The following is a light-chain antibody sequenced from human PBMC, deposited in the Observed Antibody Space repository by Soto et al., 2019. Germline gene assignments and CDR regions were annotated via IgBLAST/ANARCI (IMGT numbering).Light chain of an antibody. J-gene: IGLJ1*01. CDR2: EVS. CDR1: SSDVGGYNH. V-gene: IGLV2-14*01. CDR3: NSHTSSGFRV. Sequence: QAVVTQPASVSGSPGQSITISCTGTSSDVGGYNHVSWYQHHPGKAPKLMIYEVSNRPSGVSNRFSGSKSGYTASLTISGLQAEDEVDYYCNSHTSSGFRVFGTGTKVTVL.